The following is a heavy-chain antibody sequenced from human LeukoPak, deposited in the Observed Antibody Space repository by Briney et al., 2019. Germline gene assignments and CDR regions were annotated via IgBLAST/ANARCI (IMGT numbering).Heavy chain of an antibody. D-gene: IGHD6-13*01. Sequence: GGSLRLSCSASVFTFSSYAMHWVREAPGKGLEYVSAISSNGGRTYYAGSVKGRFTISRDNSKNTLYLQMSSLRAEDTAVYYCVKSSSSWYEFVYWGQGTLVTVSS. V-gene: IGHV3-64D*06. J-gene: IGHJ4*02. CDR1: VFTFSSYA. CDR2: ISSNGGRT. CDR3: VKSSSSWYEFVY.